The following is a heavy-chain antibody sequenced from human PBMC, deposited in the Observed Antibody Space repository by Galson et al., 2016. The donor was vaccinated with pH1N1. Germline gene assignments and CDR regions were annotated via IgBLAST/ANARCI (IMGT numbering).Heavy chain of an antibody. CDR1: GFTFNSYW. D-gene: IGHD6-19*01. Sequence: SLRLSCAASGFTFNSYWMSWVRQAPGKGLEWVANIKQDGSVKYYVDSVKGRFTISRDNARNSLYPQMDTLRVEDTAVYYCARAIAVASSVWGQGTTVTVSS. CDR2: IKQDGSVK. CDR3: ARAIAVASSV. J-gene: IGHJ6*02. V-gene: IGHV3-7*01.